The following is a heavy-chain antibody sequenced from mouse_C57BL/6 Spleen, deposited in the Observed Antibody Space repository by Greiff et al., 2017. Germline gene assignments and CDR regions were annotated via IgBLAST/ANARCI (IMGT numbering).Heavy chain of an antibody. Sequence: EVHLVESGGGLVKPGGSLKLSCAASGFTFSSYAMSWVRQTPEKRLEWVATISDGGSSTSYPDNVKGRFTISRDNAKNNLYLQMSHLKSEDTAMYYCAREILDGYYDYWGQGTTLTVSS. CDR1: GFTFSSYA. V-gene: IGHV5-4*01. CDR3: AREILDGYYDY. D-gene: IGHD2-3*01. J-gene: IGHJ2*01. CDR2: ISDGGSST.